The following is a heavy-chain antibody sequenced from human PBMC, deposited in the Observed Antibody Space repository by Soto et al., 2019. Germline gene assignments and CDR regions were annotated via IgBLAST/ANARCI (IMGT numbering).Heavy chain of an antibody. D-gene: IGHD4-17*01. CDR1: GFTFSTYS. J-gene: IGHJ4*02. V-gene: IGHV3-21*01. Sequence: EVQLVESGGGLVKPGGSLRLSCAASGFTFSTYSMNWVRQAPGKGLEWVSSISSSSSYIYYADSVKGRFTISRDNAKNSLYLQMNSLRAEDTAVYYCARALESLYPHYGGGPYFDYWGQGTLVTVSS. CDR3: ARALESLYPHYGGGPYFDY. CDR2: ISSSSSYI.